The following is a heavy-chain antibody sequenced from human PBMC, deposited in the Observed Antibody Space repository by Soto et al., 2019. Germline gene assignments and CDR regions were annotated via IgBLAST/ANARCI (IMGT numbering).Heavy chain of an antibody. D-gene: IGHD6-19*01. CDR1: GFSLSSTRMA. J-gene: IGHJ4*02. CDR2: IYWDDDK. Sequence: QITLKESGPPLVKRTQTLTLTCTFSGFSLSSTRMAVGWTRQPPGKALEWLALIYWDDDKRYSPFLKSRLTITKDTSKNQVVLTMSNMDPVDTARYYCAHIVVAGLGYYFDYWGQGTLVTVSS. CDR3: AHIVVAGLGYYFDY. V-gene: IGHV2-5*02.